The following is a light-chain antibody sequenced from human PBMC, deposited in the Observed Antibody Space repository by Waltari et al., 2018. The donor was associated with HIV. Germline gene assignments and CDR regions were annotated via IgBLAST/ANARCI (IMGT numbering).Light chain of an antibody. J-gene: IGLJ2*01. CDR1: SNDGGSDNF. CDR2: EVS. V-gene: IGLV2-23*02. CDR3: CSYAGKSNTFLI. Sequence: QSALTQPASVSGSPGPAITISCTGTSNDGGSDNFVSWYQQHPGKAPRLIIYEVSKRPSGVSNRFSGSKSGNTASLTSSGLQAEDEADYSCCSYAGKSNTFLIFGGGTKLTVL.